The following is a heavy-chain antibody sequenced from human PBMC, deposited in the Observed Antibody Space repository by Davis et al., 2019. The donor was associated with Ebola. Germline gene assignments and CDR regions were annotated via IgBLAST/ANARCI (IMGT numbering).Heavy chain of an antibody. CDR3: AKDVELSQWLESSYFDY. D-gene: IGHD6-19*01. Sequence: PGGSLRLSCAASGFTFSSYGMHWVRQAPGKGLEWVAVISYDGSNKYYADSVKGRFTISRDNSKNTLYLQMNSLRAEDTAVYYCAKDVELSQWLESSYFDYWGQGTLVTVSS. V-gene: IGHV3-30*18. CDR1: GFTFSSYG. CDR2: ISYDGSNK. J-gene: IGHJ4*02.